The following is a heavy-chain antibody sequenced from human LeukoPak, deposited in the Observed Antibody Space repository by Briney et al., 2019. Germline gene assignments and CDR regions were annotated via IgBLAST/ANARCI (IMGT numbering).Heavy chain of an antibody. J-gene: IGHJ4*02. CDR3: ARIGYDLYYFDY. Sequence: GGSLRLSCAASGFTFTTYWMSWVRQAPGKGLEWVANIKQDGSENYYVDSVKGRFTISRDNAKNSLYLQMNSLRAEDTAVYYCARIGYDLYYFDYWGQGTLVTVSS. CDR2: IKQDGSEN. CDR1: GFTFTTYW. V-gene: IGHV3-7*01. D-gene: IGHD1-1*01.